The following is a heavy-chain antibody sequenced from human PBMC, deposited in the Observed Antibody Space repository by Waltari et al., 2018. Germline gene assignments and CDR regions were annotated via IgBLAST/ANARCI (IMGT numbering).Heavy chain of an antibody. D-gene: IGHD5-12*01. CDR3: ARALVTTRIYYDY. J-gene: IGHJ4*02. Sequence: QVQLQESGPGLVKPSETLSLTCTVSGASIRSYYWSWIRQPPGKGLEWIGYISYTGSTNYNPSLKSRVTFSVDTSKNQFSLKLSSATAADTAVYYCARALVTTRIYYDYWGLGTLVTVSS. CDR2: ISYTGST. V-gene: IGHV4-59*08. CDR1: GASIRSYY.